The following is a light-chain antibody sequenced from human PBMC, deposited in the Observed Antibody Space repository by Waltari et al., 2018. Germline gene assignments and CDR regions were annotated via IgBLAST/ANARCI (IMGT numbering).Light chain of an antibody. CDR1: ISHIGAGYD. CDR3: QSFDGRRTL. CDR2: GNH. V-gene: IGLV1-40*01. J-gene: IGLJ2*01. Sequence: QSVLTQPPSVSAAPGRRVTISCTGDISHIGAGYDVHWYQQLPETSPKLLIYGNHTRAAVVPDRFSASRSGTSASLASTGLQAEDEADYYCQSFDGRRTLFGGGTKLTVL.